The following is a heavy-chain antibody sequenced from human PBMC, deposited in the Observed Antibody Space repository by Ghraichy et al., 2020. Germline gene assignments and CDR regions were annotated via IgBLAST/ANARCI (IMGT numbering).Heavy chain of an antibody. V-gene: IGHV3-15*01. Sequence: GGSLRLSCAASGFTFNNAWMSWVRQAPEKGLEWVGRIKSKTDGGTTDYAAPVKGRFTISRGDSKTTLYLQMNSLKTEDTAVYYCTTSDFYGSGSHYDPDAFDIWGQGTMVTVSS. CDR3: TTSDFYGSGSHYDPDAFDI. CDR2: IKSKTDGGTT. J-gene: IGHJ3*02. D-gene: IGHD3-10*01. CDR1: GFTFNNAW.